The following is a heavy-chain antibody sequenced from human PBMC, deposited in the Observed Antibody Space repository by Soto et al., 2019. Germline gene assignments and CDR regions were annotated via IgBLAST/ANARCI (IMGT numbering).Heavy chain of an antibody. CDR2: IDPSDSQT. D-gene: IGHD5-18*01. V-gene: IGHV5-10-1*01. CDR1: GYSFAGYW. CDR3: ARHISDCDTGRNFHYYFDS. Sequence: GESLKISCKGSGYSFAGYWITWVRQKPGKGLEWMGRIDPSDSQTYYSPSFRGHVTISVTKSITTVFLQWSSLRASDTAMYYCARHISDCDTGRNFHYYFDSWGQGTLVTVSS. J-gene: IGHJ4*02.